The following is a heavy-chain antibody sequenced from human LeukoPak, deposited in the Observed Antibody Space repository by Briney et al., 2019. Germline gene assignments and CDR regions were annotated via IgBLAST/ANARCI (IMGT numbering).Heavy chain of an antibody. CDR2: ISAYNGNT. V-gene: IGHV1-18*01. J-gene: IGHJ4*02. CDR3: ARSLRFLEWLFVDGFDY. Sequence: ASVKVSCKASGYTFTSYGISWVRQAPGQGLEWMGWISAYNGNTNYAQKLQGRVTMTTDTTTSTGYMELRSLRSDDTAVYYCARSLRFLEWLFVDGFDYWVQGTLVTVCS. CDR1: GYTFTSYG. D-gene: IGHD3-3*01.